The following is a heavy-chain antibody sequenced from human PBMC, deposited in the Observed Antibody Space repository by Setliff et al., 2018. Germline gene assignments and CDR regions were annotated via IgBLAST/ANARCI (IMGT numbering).Heavy chain of an antibody. V-gene: IGHV3-23*01. Sequence: SCAASGLTFNSYAMSWVRQAPGKGLEWVSTVSVSGDNTYYTDSVKGRFTTSRDNSKNTLSLQMSSLRTEDTAIYFCAGQGPIFGSGLIPGFDQWGQGTMVTVSS. CDR1: GLTFNSYA. J-gene: IGHJ4*02. D-gene: IGHD3-3*01. CDR2: VSVSGDNT. CDR3: AGQGPIFGSGLIPGFDQ.